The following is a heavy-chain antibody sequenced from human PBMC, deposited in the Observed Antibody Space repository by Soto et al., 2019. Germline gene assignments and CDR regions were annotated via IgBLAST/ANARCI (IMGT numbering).Heavy chain of an antibody. CDR2: VYSSGTT. Sequence: SETRSRTWTVSGGSINSYLWSWIRQPAGKGLEWIGRVYSSGTTDYNPSLNSRATLSVETSKNQFSLKLSSVTAADTAVYYCARDIGSYAYGEGYWGQGIQVTVSS. V-gene: IGHV4-4*07. CDR1: GGSINSYL. CDR3: ARDIGSYAYGEGY. D-gene: IGHD3-10*01. J-gene: IGHJ4*02.